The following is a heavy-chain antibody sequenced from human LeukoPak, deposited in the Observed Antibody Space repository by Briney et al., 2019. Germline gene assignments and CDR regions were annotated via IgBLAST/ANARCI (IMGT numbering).Heavy chain of an antibody. D-gene: IGHD3-22*01. Sequence: GGSLRLSCAASGFTFTNYEMNWVRQAPGKGLEGVSYISTSGSPIYYADSVKGRFTISRDNAKNSLYLQMNSLRAEDTAVYYCARVYYDSSGSFFDYWGQGTLVTVSS. CDR2: ISTSGSPI. CDR1: GFTFTNYE. CDR3: ARVYYDSSGSFFDY. V-gene: IGHV3-48*03. J-gene: IGHJ4*02.